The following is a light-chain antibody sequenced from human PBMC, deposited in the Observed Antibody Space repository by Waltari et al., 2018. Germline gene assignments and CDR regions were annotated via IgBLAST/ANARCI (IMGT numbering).Light chain of an antibody. CDR3: QQYYSTPRT. CDR1: QSVLYSSNNKNY. CDR2: WAS. J-gene: IGKJ1*01. V-gene: IGKV4-1*01. Sequence: DIVMTQSPDSLAVSLGERATINCQSSQSVLYSSNNKNYLAWYKQKEGQPPKLLISWASTRESGVPDRFSGSGSGTDFTLPISSLQAEDVAVYYCQQYYSTPRTFGQGTKVEIK.